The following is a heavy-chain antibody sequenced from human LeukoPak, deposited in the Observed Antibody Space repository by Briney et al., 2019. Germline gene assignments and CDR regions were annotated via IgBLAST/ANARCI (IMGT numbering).Heavy chain of an antibody. D-gene: IGHD4-17*01. CDR1: GFTFSSYS. V-gene: IGHV3-21*01. CDR2: ISSSSSYI. Sequence: GGSLRLSCAASGFTFSSYSMNWVRQAPGKGLEWVSYISSSSSYIYYADSVKGRFTISRDNAKNSLYLQMNSLRAEDTAVYYCAREGTVTTVFGYWGQGTLVTVSS. CDR3: AREGTVTTVFGY. J-gene: IGHJ4*02.